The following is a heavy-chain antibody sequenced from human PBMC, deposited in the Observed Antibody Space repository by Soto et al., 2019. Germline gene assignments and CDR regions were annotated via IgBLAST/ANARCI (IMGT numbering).Heavy chain of an antibody. CDR3: ARGPISSIGQY. CDR1: GYIFTSYY. CDR2: INPSSGST. D-gene: IGHD6-13*01. Sequence: GASVKVSCKASGYIFTSYYMHWVRQAPGQGLEWMGIINPSSGSTSYAQNFQGRVTMTRDTSTSTVYMELSSLTFEDTAVYFCARGPISSIGQYWGQGTQVTVSS. V-gene: IGHV1-46*01. J-gene: IGHJ1*01.